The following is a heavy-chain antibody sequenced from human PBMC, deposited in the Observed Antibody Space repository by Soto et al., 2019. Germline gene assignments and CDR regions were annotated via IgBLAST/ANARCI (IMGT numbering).Heavy chain of an antibody. D-gene: IGHD3-10*01. CDR3: ARLGRRGYFDY. J-gene: IGHJ4*02. V-gene: IGHV4-34*01. Sequence: SETLSLTCAVYGGSFSGYYWSWIRQPPGKGLEWIGEINHSGSTNYNPSLKSRVTISVDTSKNQFSLKLSSVTAADTAVYYCARLGRRGYFDYWGQGTLVTVSS. CDR1: GGSFSGYY. CDR2: INHSGST.